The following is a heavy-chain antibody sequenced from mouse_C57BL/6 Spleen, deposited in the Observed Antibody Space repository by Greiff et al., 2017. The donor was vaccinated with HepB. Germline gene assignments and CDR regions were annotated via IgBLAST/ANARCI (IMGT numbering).Heavy chain of an antibody. CDR1: GYTFTSYW. CDR2: IDPNSGGT. CDR3: AKNYYGSSYWYYDV. J-gene: IGHJ1*03. V-gene: IGHV1-72*01. Sequence: VQLQQSGAELVKPGASVKLSCKASGYTFTSYWMHWVKQRPGRGLEWIGRIDPNSGGTKYNEKFKSKATLTVDKPSSTAYMQRSSLTSEDSAVYYCAKNYYGSSYWYYDVWGTGTTVTVSS. D-gene: IGHD1-1*01.